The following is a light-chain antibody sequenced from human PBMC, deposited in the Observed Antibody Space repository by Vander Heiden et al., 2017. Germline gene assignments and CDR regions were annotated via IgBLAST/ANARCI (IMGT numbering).Light chain of an antibody. CDR2: EVS. Sequence: QSALTQPASVSGSPGQSITISCTGTSSDVGSYNLVSWYQQHPGKAPKLMIYEVSKRPAGVSSLFSGSKSGNTASLTISGLQAEDEADYYCCSDAGSSTLVFGGGTKLTVL. CDR1: SSDVGSYNL. J-gene: IGLJ2*01. CDR3: CSDAGSSTLV. V-gene: IGLV2-23*02.